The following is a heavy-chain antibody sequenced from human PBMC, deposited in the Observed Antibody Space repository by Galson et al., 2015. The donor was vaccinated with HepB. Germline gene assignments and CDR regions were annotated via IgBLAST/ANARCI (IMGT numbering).Heavy chain of an antibody. Sequence: SLRLSCAASGFTFSSYSMNWVRQAPGKGLEWVSSISSSSSYIYYADSVKGRFTISRDNAKNSLYLQMNSLRAEDTAVYYCARDRGWQEGFDVWGQGTLVTVSS. V-gene: IGHV3-21*01. CDR1: GFTFSSYS. D-gene: IGHD2-15*01. J-gene: IGHJ4*02. CDR3: ARDRGWQEGFDV. CDR2: ISSSSSYI.